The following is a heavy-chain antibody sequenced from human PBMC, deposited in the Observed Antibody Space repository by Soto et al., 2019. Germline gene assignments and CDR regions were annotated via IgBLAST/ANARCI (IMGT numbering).Heavy chain of an antibody. J-gene: IGHJ4*02. Sequence: GTSAEASSRTSGYTVSNYGMVCVRQSNEQGLEWMAWISPYNGNTNYAQDLQGRVTMTTDTSTSTAYMEMRSLTSEDTAMYYCARDLLSGSDVWLPYSGGYFDFRLQGTLVIGFS. CDR2: ISPYNGNT. V-gene: IGHV1-18*01. CDR1: GYTVSNYG. D-gene: IGHD2-21*01. CDR3: ARDLLSGSDVWLPYSGGYFDF.